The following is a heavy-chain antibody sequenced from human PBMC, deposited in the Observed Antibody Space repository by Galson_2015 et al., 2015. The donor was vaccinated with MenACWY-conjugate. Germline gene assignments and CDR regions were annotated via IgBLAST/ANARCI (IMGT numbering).Heavy chain of an antibody. CDR3: AADRYLSKYYFDY. V-gene: IGHV1-24*01. D-gene: IGHD2-2*02. Sequence: GGFDPEDGEIITTQKFQGRIRMTEDTSTDTAYMELNSLRSEDTALYFCAADRYLSKYYFDYWGQGTLLTVSS. J-gene: IGHJ4*02. CDR2: FDPEDGEI.